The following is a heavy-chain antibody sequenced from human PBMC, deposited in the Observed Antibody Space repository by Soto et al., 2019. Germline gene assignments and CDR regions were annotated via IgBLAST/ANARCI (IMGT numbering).Heavy chain of an antibody. CDR2: ISSSGSTI. D-gene: IGHD5-12*01. CDR3: AREGKPWLRWYYYYYYMDV. Sequence: GGSLRLSCAASGFTFSDYYMSWIRQAPGKGLEWVSYISSSGSTIYYADSVKGRFTISRDNAKNSLYLQMNSLRAEDTAVYYCAREGKPWLRWYYYYYYMDVWGKGTTVTVSS. J-gene: IGHJ6*03. V-gene: IGHV3-11*01. CDR1: GFTFSDYY.